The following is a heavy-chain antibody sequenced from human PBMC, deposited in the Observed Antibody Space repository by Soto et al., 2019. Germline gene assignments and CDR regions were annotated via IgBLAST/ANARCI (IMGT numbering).Heavy chain of an antibody. J-gene: IGHJ4*02. CDR1: GFTFTTNP. D-gene: IGHD6-25*01. Sequence: GPLRLSCADSGFTFTTNPIDRVRQVPGQGMEWVAIISYDGSKKYYADSVKGRFTISRDNSKNTLYLQMNSLRDEDTAVYYCAIEICSSGDPPGHFYSCSQRTPVPVSA. CDR3: AIEICSSGDPPGHFYS. V-gene: IGHV3-30-3*01. CDR2: ISYDGSKK.